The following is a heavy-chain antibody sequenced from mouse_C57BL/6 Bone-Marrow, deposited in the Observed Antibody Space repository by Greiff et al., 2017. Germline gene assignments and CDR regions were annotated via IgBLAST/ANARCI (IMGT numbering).Heavy chain of an antibody. CDR1: GFTFSDYY. Sequence: EVKLVESGGGLVQPGGSLKLSCAACGFTFSDYYMYWVRQTPEKRLEWVAYISNGGGSTYYPDTVKGRFTISRDNAKNTLYLQMSRLKSEDTAMYYCARRGIEEDYGSSYGYFDVWGTGTTVTVSS. CDR3: ARRGIEEDYGSSYGYFDV. V-gene: IGHV5-12*01. J-gene: IGHJ1*03. D-gene: IGHD1-1*01. CDR2: ISNGGGST.